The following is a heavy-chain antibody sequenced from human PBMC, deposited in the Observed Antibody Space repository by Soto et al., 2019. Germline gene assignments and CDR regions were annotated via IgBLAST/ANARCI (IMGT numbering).Heavy chain of an antibody. J-gene: IGHJ4*02. D-gene: IGHD2-15*01. Sequence: SETLSLTCTVSGGSISSGGYYWSWIRQHPGKGLEWIGYIYYSGSTYYNPSLKSRVTISVDTSKNQFSLKLSSVTAADTAVYYCARLGYCSGGSCYPPDYWGQGTLVTVSS. CDR2: IYYSGST. CDR1: GGSISSGGYY. V-gene: IGHV4-31*03. CDR3: ARLGYCSGGSCYPPDY.